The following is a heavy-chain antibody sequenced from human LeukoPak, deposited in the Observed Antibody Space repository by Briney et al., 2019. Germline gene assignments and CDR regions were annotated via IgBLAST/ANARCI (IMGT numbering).Heavy chain of an antibody. J-gene: IGHJ4*02. V-gene: IGHV3-30*04. Sequence: GRSLRLSCAASGFTFSSYAMHWVRQAPGKGLEWVALISYDGSNKYFADSVKGRFTISRDNSKNTLYLQMNSLRAEDTAMYYCTRETPDGYDYWGQGTLVTVSS. CDR2: ISYDGSNK. CDR1: GFTFSSYA. CDR3: TRETPDGYDY. D-gene: IGHD5-24*01.